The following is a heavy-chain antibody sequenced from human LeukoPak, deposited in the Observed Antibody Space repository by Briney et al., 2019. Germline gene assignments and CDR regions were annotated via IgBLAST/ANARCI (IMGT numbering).Heavy chain of an antibody. CDR3: ARDLEPFYNWNPRRFYF. CDR2: ISAYNGNT. V-gene: IGHV1-18*01. CDR1: GYTFTSYG. D-gene: IGHD1-20*01. Sequence: GASVKVSCKASGYTFTSYGISWVRQAPGQGLEWMGWISAYNGNTNYAQKLQGRVTMTTDTSTSTAYMELRSLRSDDTAVYYCARDLEPFYNWNPRRFYFWGQGTLVTVSS. J-gene: IGHJ4*02.